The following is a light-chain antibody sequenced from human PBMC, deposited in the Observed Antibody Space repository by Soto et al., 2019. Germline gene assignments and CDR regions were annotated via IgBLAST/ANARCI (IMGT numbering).Light chain of an antibody. V-gene: IGKV3-11*02. CDR3: QQYLNSPRT. CDR1: QSVDRY. CDR2: EAS. J-gene: IGKJ1*01. Sequence: EIVLTQSPVTLSLSPWERATLSCRASQSVDRYLAWYQKKAGQAPRLLIYEASIRATGIPDRISGSGSERDFTLTISRLEPEDAAVYYCQQYLNSPRTFGQGTKVDIK.